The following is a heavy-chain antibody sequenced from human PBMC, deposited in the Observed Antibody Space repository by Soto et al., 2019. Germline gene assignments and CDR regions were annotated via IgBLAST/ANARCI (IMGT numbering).Heavy chain of an antibody. CDR3: AKDRVDYGDYRGLDY. CDR2: ISGSGTNR. J-gene: IGHJ4*02. V-gene: IGHV3-23*01. Sequence: EVQLLESGGGLVQPGGSLRLSCAASGFTFSSYAMTWVRQAAGKGLEWVSAISGSGTNRYYADSVKGRFTISRDNSKNTLYLQMNSLRAEDTAVYYCAKDRVDYGDYRGLDYWGQGTLVTFSS. D-gene: IGHD4-17*01. CDR1: GFTFSSYA.